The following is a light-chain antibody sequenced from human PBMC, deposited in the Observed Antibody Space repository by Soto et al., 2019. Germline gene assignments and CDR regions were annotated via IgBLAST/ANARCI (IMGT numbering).Light chain of an antibody. CDR1: QSVSSY. V-gene: IGKV3-11*01. CDR2: DAS. CDR3: QQRSNSPPWT. Sequence: EIVLTQSPATLSLSPGERATLSCRASQSVSSYLAWYQQKPGQAPRLLIYDASTRATGIPARFSGSGSGTDFTLTISSLEPEDFAVYYCQQRSNSPPWTFGQGTKVEIK. J-gene: IGKJ1*01.